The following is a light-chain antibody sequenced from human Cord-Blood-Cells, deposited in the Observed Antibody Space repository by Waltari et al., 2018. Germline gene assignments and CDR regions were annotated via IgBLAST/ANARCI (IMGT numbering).Light chain of an antibody. J-gene: IGKJ1*01. CDR1: QSISSY. V-gene: IGKV1-39*01. CDR3: QQSYSTPRT. Sequence: DIQMTQSPSPPSSSVGESVHNTCRASQSISSYLNWYQQKPGKAPKLLIYAASSLQSGVPSRFSGSGSGTDFTLTISSLQPEDFATYYCQQSYSTPRTFGQGTKVEIK. CDR2: AAS.